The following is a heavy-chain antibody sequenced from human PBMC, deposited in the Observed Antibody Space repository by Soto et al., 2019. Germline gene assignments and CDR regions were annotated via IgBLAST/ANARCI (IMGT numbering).Heavy chain of an antibody. CDR2: ISGSARST. CDR1: GFTFSSYA. V-gene: IGHV3-23*01. CDR3: AKDVHYDIVTGIEYFPH. Sequence: EVQLLESGGGLVQPGGSLRLSCAASGFTFSSYAMSWVRRAPGKGLEWVSAISGSARSTKYADSVKGRFTISRDNSKNTLFLQMSSLRAEDTAVYYCAKDVHYDIVTGIEYFPHWAQGTLVTVSS. J-gene: IGHJ1*01. D-gene: IGHD3-9*01.